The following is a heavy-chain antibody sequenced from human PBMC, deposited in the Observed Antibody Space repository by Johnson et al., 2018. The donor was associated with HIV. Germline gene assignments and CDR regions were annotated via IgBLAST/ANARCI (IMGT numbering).Heavy chain of an antibody. CDR2: ISYDGSNK. D-gene: IGHD5-12*01. J-gene: IGHJ3*01. CDR1: GFTFSTYA. CDR3: ASGDDDGC. V-gene: IGHV3-30*04. Sequence: QVQLVESGGGVVQPGRSLRLSCAASGFTFSTYAMHWVRQVPGKGLEWVALISYDGSNKYYADSVKGRFTISRDNSKNSLYLQMNSLRAEDTAVYYCASGDDDGCWGQGTMVTVSS.